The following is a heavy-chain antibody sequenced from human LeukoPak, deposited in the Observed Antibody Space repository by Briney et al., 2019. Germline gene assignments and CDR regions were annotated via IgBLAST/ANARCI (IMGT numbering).Heavy chain of an antibody. CDR2: IKSKTDGGAI. V-gene: IGHV3-15*01. Sequence: GGSLRLSCAVSGFTFTTAWMNWIRQAPGKGLEWIGSIKSKTDGGAIHYAAPVRGRFSISRGDSINTLYLQMDSLKAEDTAVYYCAKGRAAAGTYYFDYWGQGTLVTVSS. CDR3: AKGRAAAGTYYFDY. J-gene: IGHJ4*02. D-gene: IGHD6-13*01. CDR1: GFTFTTAW.